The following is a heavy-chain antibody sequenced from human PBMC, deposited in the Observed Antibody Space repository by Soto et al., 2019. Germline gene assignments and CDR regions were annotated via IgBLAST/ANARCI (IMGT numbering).Heavy chain of an antibody. Sequence: QVQLVQSGAEVKKPGSSVKVSCKASGGTFSSYTISWVRQAPGQGLERMGRIIPILGIANYAQKFQGRVTITADKSTSTAYMELSSLRSEDTAVYYCAREGIAAAGNYGMDVWGQGTTVTVSS. D-gene: IGHD6-13*01. CDR1: GGTFSSYT. V-gene: IGHV1-69*08. J-gene: IGHJ6*02. CDR3: AREGIAAAGNYGMDV. CDR2: IIPILGIA.